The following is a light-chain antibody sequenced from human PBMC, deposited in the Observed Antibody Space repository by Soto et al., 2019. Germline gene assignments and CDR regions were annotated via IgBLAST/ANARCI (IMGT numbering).Light chain of an antibody. V-gene: IGKV3-15*01. CDR3: HHFNHWPWT. CDR1: ESVSTN. Sequence: EIVMTQSPVTLSVSPGERATLSCRASESVSTNLAWYQQKPGQAPRLLIYVASTRATGVPARFTGGGPGTKLTLTIISLQAEDFAFYYCHHFNHWPWTFGQGTKVEIK. J-gene: IGKJ1*01. CDR2: VAS.